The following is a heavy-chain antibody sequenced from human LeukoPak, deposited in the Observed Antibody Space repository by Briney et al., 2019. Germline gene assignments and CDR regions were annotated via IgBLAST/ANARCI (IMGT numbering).Heavy chain of an antibody. D-gene: IGHD6-13*01. Sequence: SETLSLTCAVYGGSFSGYYWSWIRQPPGKGLEWIGEINHRGSTNYNPSLKSRVTISVDTSKNQFSLKLSSVTAADTAVYYCARRVSSSWYYFDYWGQGTLVTVSS. J-gene: IGHJ4*02. CDR1: GGSFSGYY. CDR3: ARRVSSSWYYFDY. V-gene: IGHV4-34*01. CDR2: INHRGST.